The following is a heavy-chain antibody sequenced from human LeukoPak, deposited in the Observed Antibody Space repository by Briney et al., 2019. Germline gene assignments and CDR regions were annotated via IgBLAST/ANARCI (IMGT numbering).Heavy chain of an antibody. J-gene: IGHJ4*02. CDR1: GGSFSGYY. Sequence: PSETLSLTCAVYGGSFSGYYWCWIRQPPGKGLEWIGEVNHSGSTNYNPSLKSRVTISVDTSKNQFSLKLSSVTAADTAVYYCARSHTPQYYYGSSGLYYWGQGTLVTVSS. D-gene: IGHD3-22*01. CDR3: ARSHTPQYYYGSSGLYY. CDR2: VNHSGST. V-gene: IGHV4-34*01.